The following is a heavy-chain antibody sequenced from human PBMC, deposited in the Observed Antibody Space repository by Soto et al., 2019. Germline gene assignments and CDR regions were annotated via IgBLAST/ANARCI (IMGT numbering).Heavy chain of an antibody. Sequence: ASVKVSCKASGYTFTSYYMHWVRQAPGQGLEWMGIINPSGGSTSYAQKFQGRVTMTRDMSTSTVYMELSSLRSEDTAVYYCARSRGEDSSAPGAWFDPWGQGTLVT. CDR2: INPSGGST. CDR1: GYTFTSYY. J-gene: IGHJ5*02. CDR3: ARSRGEDSSAPGAWFDP. D-gene: IGHD6-6*01. V-gene: IGHV1-46*01.